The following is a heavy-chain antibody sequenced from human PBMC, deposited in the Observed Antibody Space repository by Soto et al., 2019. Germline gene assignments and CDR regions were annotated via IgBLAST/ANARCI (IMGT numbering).Heavy chain of an antibody. J-gene: IGHJ5*02. Sequence: PGGSLRLSCAASGFTFGTTDMIWVRQAPGEGLEWVSTIDGSGGITYYADSVKGRLTISRDNSRNTVYLQMNSLRGDDTALYYCVKNSGWFNTWGQGALVTVSS. V-gene: IGHV3-23*01. D-gene: IGHD3-10*01. CDR1: GFTFGTTD. CDR2: IDGSGGIT. CDR3: VKNSGWFNT.